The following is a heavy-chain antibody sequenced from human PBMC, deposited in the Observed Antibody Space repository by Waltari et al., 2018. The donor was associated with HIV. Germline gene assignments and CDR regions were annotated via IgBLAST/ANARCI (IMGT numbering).Heavy chain of an antibody. J-gene: IGHJ3*02. Sequence: QVQLQESGPGLVKPSQTLSLTCTVSGGSISSGSYYWSWIRQPAGKGLEWIGRIYTSGDTNSNPSLKCRGTISVDTSKNQFSLKLSSVTAADTAVYYCARRGIQLWFYAFDIWGQGTMVTVSS. CDR1: GGSISSGSYY. CDR2: IYTSGDT. V-gene: IGHV4-61*02. D-gene: IGHD5-18*01. CDR3: ARRGIQLWFYAFDI.